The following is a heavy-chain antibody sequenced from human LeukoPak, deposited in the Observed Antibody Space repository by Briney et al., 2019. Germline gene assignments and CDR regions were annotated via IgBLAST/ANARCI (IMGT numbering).Heavy chain of an antibody. D-gene: IGHD2-2*01. V-gene: IGHV4-4*02. CDR3: AREGHLVVPAAYYFDY. Sequence: PSGTLSLTRAVSGGSISSSNWWSWVRQPPGKGLEWIGEIYHSGSTNYNPSLKSRVTISVDKSKNQFSLKLSSVTAADTAVYYCAREGHLVVPAAYYFDYWGQGTLVTVSS. J-gene: IGHJ4*02. CDR1: GGSISSSNW. CDR2: IYHSGST.